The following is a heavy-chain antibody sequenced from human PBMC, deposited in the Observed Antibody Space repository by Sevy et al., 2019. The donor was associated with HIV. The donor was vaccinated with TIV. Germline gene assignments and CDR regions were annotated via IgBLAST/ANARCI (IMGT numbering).Heavy chain of an antibody. CDR1: GFTFSSYG. CDR3: ARERTTVTTWYYFDY. Sequence: GGSLRLSCAASGFTFSSYGMHWVRQAPGKGLEWVAVIWYDGSNKYYADSVKGRFTISRDNSKNTLYLQMNSLRAEETAVYYCARERTTVTTWYYFDYWGQGTLVTVSS. V-gene: IGHV3-33*01. D-gene: IGHD4-4*01. J-gene: IGHJ4*02. CDR2: IWYDGSNK.